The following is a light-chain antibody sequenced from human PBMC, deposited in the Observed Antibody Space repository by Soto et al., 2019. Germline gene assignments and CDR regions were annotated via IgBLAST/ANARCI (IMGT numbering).Light chain of an antibody. Sequence: DIPMTQSPSTLSAYVGDRVTITCRASQSITNRVAWYQQKPGKAPKVLIYDASNLESGVPSRFSGRGFGTEFILTISSLQPDDFAMYWCQHYGGMWTFGQGTRVEMK. J-gene: IGKJ1*01. CDR1: QSITNR. CDR2: DAS. CDR3: QHYGGMWT. V-gene: IGKV1-5*01.